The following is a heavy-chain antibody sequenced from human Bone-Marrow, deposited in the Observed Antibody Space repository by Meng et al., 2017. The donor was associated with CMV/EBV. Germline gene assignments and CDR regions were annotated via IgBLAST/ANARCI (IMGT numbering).Heavy chain of an antibody. CDR3: ARDIFGARWVPSYGMDV. CDR2: INPNSGGT. V-gene: IGHV1-2*02. CDR1: GYTFTGYY. J-gene: IGHJ6*02. Sequence: ASVKVSCKASGYTFTGYYMHWVRQAPGQGLEWMGWINPNSGGTSYAQKFQGRVTMTRDTSTSTVYMELSSLRSEDTAVYYCARDIFGARWVPSYGMDVWGQGTTVTVSS. D-gene: IGHD3-3*01.